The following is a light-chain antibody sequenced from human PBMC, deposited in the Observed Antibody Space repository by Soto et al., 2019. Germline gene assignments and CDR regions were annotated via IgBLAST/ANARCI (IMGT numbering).Light chain of an antibody. CDR1: STDVGGYKY. Sequence: QSALPQPASVSGSPGQSITISCTGTSTDVGGYKYVSWYQQHPGKAPKFMIYDVTSRPSGISNRFSGSKSGNTAFLIISRLQAEDEADYYCLSYTSSDTYVFGTGTKVTVL. V-gene: IGLV2-14*01. CDR2: DVT. CDR3: LSYTSSDTYV. J-gene: IGLJ1*01.